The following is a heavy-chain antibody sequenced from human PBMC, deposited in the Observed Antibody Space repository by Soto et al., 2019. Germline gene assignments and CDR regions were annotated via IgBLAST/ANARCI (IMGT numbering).Heavy chain of an antibody. D-gene: IGHD3-10*01. CDR1: GFTFSSYA. V-gene: IGHV3-30-3*01. Sequence: PGESLSLTCAASGFTFSSYAMHWVRQAPGQGLEWVAVISYDGSIKYYADSVKGRFTISRDNSKNTLYLQMNSLRAEDTAVEYCARDSELSVFDYWGQETWVTVPS. CDR2: ISYDGSIK. J-gene: IGHJ4*02. CDR3: ARDSELSVFDY.